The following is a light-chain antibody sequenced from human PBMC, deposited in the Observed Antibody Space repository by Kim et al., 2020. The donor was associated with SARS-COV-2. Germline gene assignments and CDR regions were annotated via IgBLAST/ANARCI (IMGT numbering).Light chain of an antibody. CDR3: QHLHSYPIT. J-gene: IGKJ5*01. Sequence: IQLTQSPSSLSASVGDRVTITCRASQGIRTYLAWFQQKPGKAPQLLIYDASSLQSGVPSRFSGSGSGTDFTLTISSLQPEDFATYYCQHLHSYPITFGQGTRLEIK. CDR1: QGIRTY. V-gene: IGKV1-9*01. CDR2: DAS.